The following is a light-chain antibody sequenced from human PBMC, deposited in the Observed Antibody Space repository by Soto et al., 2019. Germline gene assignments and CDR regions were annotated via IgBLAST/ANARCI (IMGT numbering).Light chain of an antibody. J-gene: IGKJ2*01. CDR1: QSLLHSNGYRY. Sequence: DIVMTQSPLSLAVTPGEPASISCRSSQSLLHSNGYRYLDWYLQKPGQSPQLLIYVASNRASGVPDRFSGSGFDTDFTLKISRVEPEDAGVYYCMQGVKTPHTFGQGTKLEIK. V-gene: IGKV2-28*01. CDR3: MQGVKTPHT. CDR2: VAS.